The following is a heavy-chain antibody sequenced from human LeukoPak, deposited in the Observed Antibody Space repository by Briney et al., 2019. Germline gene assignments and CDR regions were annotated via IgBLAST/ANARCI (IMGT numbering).Heavy chain of an antibody. Sequence: PGGSLRLSCAVSGFTVSSNYMTWVRQAPGKGLEWVSVLYSGGSTDYADSVKGRFTISRDSSRNTLYLQMNSLRVEDTAVYYCVRETHYYFDLWGQGTLVTVSS. V-gene: IGHV3-66*02. CDR2: LYSGGST. J-gene: IGHJ4*02. CDR1: GFTVSSNY. D-gene: IGHD3-10*01. CDR3: VRETHYYFDL.